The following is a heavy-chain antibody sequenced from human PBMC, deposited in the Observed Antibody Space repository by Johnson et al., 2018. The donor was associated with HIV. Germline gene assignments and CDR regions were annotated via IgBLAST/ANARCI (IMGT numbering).Heavy chain of an antibody. CDR1: GFTFSDAW. D-gene: IGHD3-22*01. CDR2: IKSKSDGGTT. Sequence: VYLVESGGGLVKPGGSLRLSCAASGFTFSDAWMGWVRQAPGKGLEWVGRIKSKSDGGTTDYAAPVKGRFTISRDNSKNTLYLQMNSLRAEDTAVYYCAKDPVRRDPHAFDIWGQGTMVTVSS. V-gene: IGHV3-15*01. J-gene: IGHJ3*02. CDR3: AKDPVRRDPHAFDI.